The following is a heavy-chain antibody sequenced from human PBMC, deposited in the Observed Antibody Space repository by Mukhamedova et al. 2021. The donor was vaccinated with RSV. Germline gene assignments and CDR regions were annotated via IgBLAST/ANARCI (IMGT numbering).Heavy chain of an antibody. V-gene: IGHV1-18*01. CDR3: VRDYYESSGYYAEFDY. CDR2: INVYNGNT. D-gene: IGHD3-22*01. J-gene: IGHJ4*01. Sequence: GESPGQGLEWMGWINVYNGNTNYARILQGRVTMTTDTSTSTAYMELRSLRSDDTAVYYCVRDYYESSGYYAEFDYWG.